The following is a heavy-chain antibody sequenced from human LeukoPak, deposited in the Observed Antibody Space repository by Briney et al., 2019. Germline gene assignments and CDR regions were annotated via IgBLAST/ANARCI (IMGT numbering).Heavy chain of an antibody. Sequence: GGSLRLSCAASGFTFSSYSMNWVRQAPGEGLEWVSYITSSSSTIYYADSVKGRFTISRDNAKNSLYLQMNSLSDEDTALYYCTRDPHALDFWGQGTLVTVSS. V-gene: IGHV3-48*02. CDR1: GFTFSSYS. CDR2: ITSSSSTI. CDR3: TRDPHALDF. J-gene: IGHJ4*02.